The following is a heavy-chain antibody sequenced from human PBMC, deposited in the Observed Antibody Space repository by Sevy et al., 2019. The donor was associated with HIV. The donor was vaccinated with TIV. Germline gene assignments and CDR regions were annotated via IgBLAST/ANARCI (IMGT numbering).Heavy chain of an antibody. D-gene: IGHD3-3*02. Sequence: GGSLRLSCAASGFTFSKYSMSWVRQPPGKGLEWVSAISGNGENRHYADSVRGRFTISRDNFKNTLYLQMNSLRAEDTALYYCARDGRGISAFDIWGQGTMVTVSS. CDR2: ISGNGENR. V-gene: IGHV3-23*01. J-gene: IGHJ3*02. CDR3: ARDGRGISAFDI. CDR1: GFTFSKYS.